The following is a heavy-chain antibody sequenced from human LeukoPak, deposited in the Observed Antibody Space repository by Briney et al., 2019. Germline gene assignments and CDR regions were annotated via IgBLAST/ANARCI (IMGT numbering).Heavy chain of an antibody. V-gene: IGHV1-18*04. J-gene: IGHJ4*02. CDR3: ARDWAYDSSGPSDY. Sequence: ASVKVSCKASGYTFTDHYMHWVRQAPGQGLEWMGWISAYNGNTNYAQKLQGRVTMTTDTSTSTAYMELRSLRSDDTAVYYCARDWAYDSSGPSDYWGQGTLVTVSS. CDR2: ISAYNGNT. D-gene: IGHD3-22*01. CDR1: GYTFTDHY.